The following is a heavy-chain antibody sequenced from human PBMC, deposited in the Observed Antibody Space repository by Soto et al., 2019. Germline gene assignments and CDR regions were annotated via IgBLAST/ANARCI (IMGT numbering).Heavy chain of an antibody. J-gene: IGHJ4*02. CDR1: GFTFSSYS. Sequence: SLRLSCPASGFTFSSYSMNLVRQAPGKGLEWVSSISGSGNYTHYADFLRGRFTISRDNAKTSLYLQMNSLRAEDTAVYYCAREGINNYNEYYFDSWGQGTVVTSPQ. CDR3: AREGINNYNEYYFDS. CDR2: ISGSGNYT. V-gene: IGHV3-21*01. D-gene: IGHD4-4*01.